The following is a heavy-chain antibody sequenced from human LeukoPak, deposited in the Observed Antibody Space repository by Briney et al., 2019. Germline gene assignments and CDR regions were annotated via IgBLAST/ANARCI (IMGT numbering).Heavy chain of an antibody. CDR1: GFTFSSYS. CDR3: ARAPRRDGYRNPFDY. J-gene: IGHJ4*02. CDR2: INSDGSST. Sequence: PGGSLRLSCAASGFTFSSYSMNWVRQAPGKGLVWVSRINSDGSSTSYADSVKGRFTISRDNAKDTLYLQMNSLRAEDTAVYYCARAPRRDGYRNPFDYWGQGTLVTVSS. V-gene: IGHV3-74*01. D-gene: IGHD5-24*01.